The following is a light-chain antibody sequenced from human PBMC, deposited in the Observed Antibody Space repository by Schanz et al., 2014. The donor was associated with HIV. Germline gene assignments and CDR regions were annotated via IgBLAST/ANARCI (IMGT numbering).Light chain of an antibody. CDR1: SSNIGSGYT. CDR3: QSYDSGLGGFV. CDR2: GNN. J-gene: IGLJ1*01. V-gene: IGLV1-40*01. Sequence: QSVLTQPPSVSGAPGQRITISCAGSSSNIGSGYTVHWYQQLPGTAPKLLIYGNNNRPSGVPDRFSGSKSGSSASLAIAGLQAEDEADYYCQSYDSGLGGFVFGSGTKVTVL.